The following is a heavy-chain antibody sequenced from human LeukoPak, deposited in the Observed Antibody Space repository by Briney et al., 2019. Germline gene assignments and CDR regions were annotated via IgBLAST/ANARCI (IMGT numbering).Heavy chain of an antibody. CDR1: GSTFSSYA. V-gene: IGHV3-64D*06. Sequence: GGSLRLSCSASGSTFSSYAMHWVRQAPGKGLEYVSAIGSSGGGTYYADSVKGRFTISRDNSKNTLYLQMSSLRAEDTAVYYCVGRYCSSSSCPYYFDYWGQGNLVTVSS. CDR3: VGRYCSSSSCPYYFDY. J-gene: IGHJ4*02. CDR2: IGSSGGGT. D-gene: IGHD2-2*01.